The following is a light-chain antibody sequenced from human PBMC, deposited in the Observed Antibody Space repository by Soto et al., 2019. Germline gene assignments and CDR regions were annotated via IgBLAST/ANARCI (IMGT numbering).Light chain of an antibody. CDR2: DAS. J-gene: IGKJ1*01. Sequence: EVVLTQSPSTLSLSPGERATLSCSASQSVSSYLAWYQQKPGQAPRLLIYDASKRATGIPARFSGSGSGTDFTLTISRLEPEDFAVYYCQQYNDWPRTFGQGTKV. CDR1: QSVSSY. CDR3: QQYNDWPRT. V-gene: IGKV3-11*01.